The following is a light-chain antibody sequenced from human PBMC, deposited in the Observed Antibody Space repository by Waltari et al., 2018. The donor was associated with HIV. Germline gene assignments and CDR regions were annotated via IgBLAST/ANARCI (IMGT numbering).Light chain of an antibody. V-gene: IGLV2-23*02. CDR1: SSDVGSFNL. Sequence: QSALTQPASVSGSPGQSITISCTGTSSDVGSFNLVSWYQHHPGQAPKLSIYEVTKRPPGVSNRCSGSKSGNTASLTIAGLQADDEADYYCCAYAGQTTDVAFGGGTKLTVL. J-gene: IGLJ2*01. CDR3: CAYAGQTTDVA. CDR2: EVT.